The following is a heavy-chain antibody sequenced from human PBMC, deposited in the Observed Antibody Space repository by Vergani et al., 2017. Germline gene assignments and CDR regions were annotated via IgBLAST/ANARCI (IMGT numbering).Heavy chain of an antibody. Sequence: EVQLLESGGGLVQPGGSLRLSCAASGFTFSSSAMSWVRQAPGKGLEWVSTISGRGGSTYYGDSAKGRSTISRDNSKNTLYLQMNSLRAEDTAIYYCAKARYDSSGSYIGGIFHNWGQGTLVTVSS. J-gene: IGHJ4*02. CDR1: GFTFSSSA. D-gene: IGHD3-22*01. CDR3: AKARYDSSGSYIGGIFHN. V-gene: IGHV3-23*01. CDR2: ISGRGGST.